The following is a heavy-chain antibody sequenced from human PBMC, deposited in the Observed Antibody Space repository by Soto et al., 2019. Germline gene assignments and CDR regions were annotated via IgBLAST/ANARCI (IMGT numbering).Heavy chain of an antibody. CDR1: GGSISSGGYY. Sequence: QVQLQESGPGLVKPSQTLSLTCTVSGGSISSGGYYWSWIRQHPGKGLEWIGYIYYSGSTYYNPSPKSRVTISADTSKHQFSLKLSSVTAADTAVYYCARVMGRERGAFDIWGQGTMVTVSS. J-gene: IGHJ3*02. V-gene: IGHV4-31*03. CDR3: ARVMGRERGAFDI. CDR2: IYYSGST. D-gene: IGHD2-8*01.